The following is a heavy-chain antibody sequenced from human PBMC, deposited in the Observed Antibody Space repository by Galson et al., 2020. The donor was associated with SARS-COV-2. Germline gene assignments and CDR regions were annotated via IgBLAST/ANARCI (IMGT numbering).Heavy chain of an antibody. CDR3: ARGYLAGPFDS. CDR2: IKKAGGSM. V-gene: IGHV3-20*04. CDR1: GVTFDDYG. Sequence: GGSLRLSCAASGVTFDDYGMAWVRQVPGKGLEWVSGIKKAGGSMNYADSVKGRFTISRDNAKKSLYLQMNSVRAEDTALYYCARGYLAGPFDSWGQGTMVTVSS. J-gene: IGHJ3*02. D-gene: IGHD2-21*01.